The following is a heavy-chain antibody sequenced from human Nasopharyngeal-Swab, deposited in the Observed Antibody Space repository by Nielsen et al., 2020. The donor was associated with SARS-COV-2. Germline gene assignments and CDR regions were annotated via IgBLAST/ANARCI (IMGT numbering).Heavy chain of an antibody. Sequence: WIRPPPGQGLEWIGSIYYSGSTYYNPSLKSRVTISVDTSKNQFSLKLSSVTAADTAVYYCARDRGRGYSYGSFHYWGQGTLVTVSS. CDR3: ARDRGRGYSYGSFHY. J-gene: IGHJ4*02. D-gene: IGHD5-18*01. CDR2: IYYSGST. V-gene: IGHV4-39*07.